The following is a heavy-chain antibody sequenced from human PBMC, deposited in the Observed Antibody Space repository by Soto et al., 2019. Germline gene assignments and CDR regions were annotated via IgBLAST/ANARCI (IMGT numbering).Heavy chain of an antibody. CDR3: AKDWGEAAGTGQTFDY. D-gene: IGHD6-13*01. Sequence: PGGSLRLSCAASGFTFSSYAMSWVRQAPGKGLEWVSAISGSGGSTYYADSVKGRFTISRVNSKNTLYLQMNSLRAEDTAVYYCAKDWGEAAGTGQTFDYWGQGTLVTVYS. CDR2: ISGSGGST. CDR1: GFTFSSYA. V-gene: IGHV3-23*01. J-gene: IGHJ4*02.